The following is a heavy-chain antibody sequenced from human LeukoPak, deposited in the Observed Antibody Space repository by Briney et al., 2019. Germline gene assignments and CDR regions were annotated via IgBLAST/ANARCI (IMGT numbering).Heavy chain of an antibody. J-gene: IGHJ5*02. V-gene: IGHV4-31*03. CDR3: ARGYYHDSNGYFWFDP. D-gene: IGHD3-22*01. Sequence: SETLSLTCTVSGGSISSGGYYWSWIRQYPGKGLEWFGYIYNSGSPYYNPSLKRRVTMSAAASKNQFSLKLYSVTAADTAVYYCARGYYHDSNGYFWFDPWSQGTLVTVSS. CDR1: GGSISSGGYY. CDR2: IYNSGSP.